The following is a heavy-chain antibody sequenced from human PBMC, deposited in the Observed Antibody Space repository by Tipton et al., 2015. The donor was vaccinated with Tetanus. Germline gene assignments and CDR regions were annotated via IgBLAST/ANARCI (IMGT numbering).Heavy chain of an antibody. D-gene: IGHD3-22*01. Sequence: TLSLTCAVSGVSFRDHYWSWIRQPPGKGLEWIGEIDQRGSTRYNPSLRSRVTFSVDTSKNQLLMKMASVTAADTAVYYCAGSLVRWFVPWGQGTLVTVSS. V-gene: IGHV4-34*01. CDR1: GVSFRDHY. J-gene: IGHJ5*02. CDR2: IDQRGST. CDR3: AGSLVRWFVP.